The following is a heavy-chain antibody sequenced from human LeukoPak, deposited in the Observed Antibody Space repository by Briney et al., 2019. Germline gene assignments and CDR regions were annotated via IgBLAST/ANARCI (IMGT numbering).Heavy chain of an antibody. CDR3: ARDINFYGGNLFDY. Sequence: PGGSLRLSCAASGFTFDDYAMSWVPKPPGKGLEWLANIKQDGSEKYYVDSVKGRFTISRDNAKNSLYLQMNSLRAEDTAVYYCARDINFYGGNLFDYWGQGTLVTVSS. V-gene: IGHV3-7*01. D-gene: IGHD4-23*01. CDR2: IKQDGSEK. J-gene: IGHJ4*02. CDR1: GFTFDDYA.